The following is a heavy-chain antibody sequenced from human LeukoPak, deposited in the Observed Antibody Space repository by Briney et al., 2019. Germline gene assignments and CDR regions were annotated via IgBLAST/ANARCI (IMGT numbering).Heavy chain of an antibody. Sequence: PGGSLRLSCTASGFTFSAYWMHWVRQAPGKGLVWVSHINPDGTTTTYADSVKGRFTISRDNAKNTLFLQMNSLTAEDTAVYYCADPFADAFDIWGQGTMVTVSS. V-gene: IGHV3-74*01. D-gene: IGHD3-3*01. J-gene: IGHJ3*02. CDR1: GFTFSAYW. CDR3: ADPFADAFDI. CDR2: INPDGTTT.